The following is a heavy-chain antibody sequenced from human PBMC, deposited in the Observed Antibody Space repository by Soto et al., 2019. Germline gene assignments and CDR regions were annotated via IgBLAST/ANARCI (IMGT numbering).Heavy chain of an antibody. J-gene: IGHJ4*02. CDR1: GGSFSGYY. V-gene: IGHV4-34*01. CDR2: INHSGST. CDR3: ARGNIGSGSYYFDY. Sequence: QVQLQQWGAGLLKPSETLSLTCAVYGGSFSGYYWSWIRPPPGKGLEWIGEINHSGSTNYNPSLKSRVTISVDKSKNQFSLQLSSVTAADTAVYYCARGNIGSGSYYFDYWGQGTLVTVSS. D-gene: IGHD3-10*01.